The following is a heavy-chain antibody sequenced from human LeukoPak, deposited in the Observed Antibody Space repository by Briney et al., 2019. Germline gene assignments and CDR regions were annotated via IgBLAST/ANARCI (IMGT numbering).Heavy chain of an antibody. V-gene: IGHV4-59*08. Sequence: SETLSLTCSVSGGSISSYYWSWIRQSPGKGLEWVGYIHNSGRTNYNPSLKSRVTGFVDTSKNQVSLRLSSVTAADTAVYYCARHGTISSESYFDYWGQGALVTVSS. CDR1: GGSISSYY. D-gene: IGHD1-14*01. CDR2: IHNSGRT. J-gene: IGHJ4*02. CDR3: ARHGTISSESYFDY.